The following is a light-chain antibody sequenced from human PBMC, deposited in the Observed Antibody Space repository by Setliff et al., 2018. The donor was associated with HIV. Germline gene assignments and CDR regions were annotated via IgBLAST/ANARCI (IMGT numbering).Light chain of an antibody. CDR1: SSDVGGHNY. Sequence: SALTQPASVSGSPGQSITISCTGTSSDVGGHNYVSWYQQHPGKAPKLMMYDVSKRPSGVSNRFSGSKSGNTASLTISGLQAEDESDYYCSSYASSSSVVFGGGTK. CDR3: SSYASSSSVV. CDR2: DVS. J-gene: IGLJ2*01. V-gene: IGLV2-14*01.